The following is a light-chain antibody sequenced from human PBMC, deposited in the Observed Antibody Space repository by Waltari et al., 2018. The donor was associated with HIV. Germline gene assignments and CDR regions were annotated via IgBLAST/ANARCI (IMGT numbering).Light chain of an antibody. CDR3: CSYAGSRRV. CDR1: SSDVGSYNL. Sequence: QSALTQPASVSGSPGQSITISCTGTSSDVGSYNLVSWYQQYPGKAPKLMIYEVNKPPSGSSNRHSGSKSGNTASLTIAGPQAEDEADYDCCSYAGSRRVFGTGTKVTVL. CDR2: EVN. J-gene: IGLJ1*01. V-gene: IGLV2-23*02.